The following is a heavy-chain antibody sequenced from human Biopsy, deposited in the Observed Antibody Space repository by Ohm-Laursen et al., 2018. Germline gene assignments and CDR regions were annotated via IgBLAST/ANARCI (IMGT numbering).Heavy chain of an antibody. CDR1: GDAFLGYY. D-gene: IGHD3-3*01. Sequence: ASVKASCKSSGDAFLGYYLHWVRQAPGQGLEWMGSIYPNSGDTDFAQKFQGRVSMNRDTSVSTAYLELSSLRSDDTAIYYCARDLLEWSLPSWGQGTLVTVSS. J-gene: IGHJ4*02. V-gene: IGHV1-2*02. CDR2: IYPNSGDT. CDR3: ARDLLEWSLPS.